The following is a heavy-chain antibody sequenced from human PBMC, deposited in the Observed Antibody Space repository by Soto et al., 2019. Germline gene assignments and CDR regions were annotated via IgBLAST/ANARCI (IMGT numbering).Heavy chain of an antibody. CDR1: GFTFSSYG. Sequence: PGGSLRLSCAASGFTFSSYGMHWVRQAPGKGLEWVAVIWYDGSNKYYADSVKGRFTISRDNSKNTLYLQMNSLRAEDTAVYYCARRNRGESARSDYYYMDVWGKGTTVTVSS. D-gene: IGHD3-10*01. CDR2: IWYDGSNK. CDR3: ARRNRGESARSDYYYMDV. V-gene: IGHV3-33*01. J-gene: IGHJ6*03.